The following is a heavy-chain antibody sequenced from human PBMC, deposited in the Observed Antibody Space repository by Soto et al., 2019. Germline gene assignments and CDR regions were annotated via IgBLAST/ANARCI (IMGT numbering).Heavy chain of an antibody. J-gene: IGHJ4*02. D-gene: IGHD2-15*01. Sequence: QVQLVQSGAEVKKPGASVKVSCKASGYTFTSYGISWVRQAPGQGLEWMGWISAYNGNTNYAQKLQGRVTMTTDTSTSKAYMELSSLRSDDTAVYYCVVAAQPYYFDYWGQGTLVTVSS. CDR1: GYTFTSYG. V-gene: IGHV1-18*01. CDR3: VVAAQPYYFDY. CDR2: ISAYNGNT.